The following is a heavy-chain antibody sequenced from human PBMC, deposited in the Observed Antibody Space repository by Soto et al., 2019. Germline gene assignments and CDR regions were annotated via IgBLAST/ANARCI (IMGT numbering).Heavy chain of an antibody. D-gene: IGHD6-19*01. CDR1: GFTVSSNY. CDR2: IYSGGST. V-gene: IGHV3-66*01. CDR3: AKDSLRDGYSSGWYRNYYYYYYGMDV. Sequence: GGSLRLSCAASGFTVSSNYMSWVRQAPGKGLEWVSVIYSGGSTYYADSVKGRFTISRDNSKNTLYLQMNSLRAEDTAVYYCAKDSLRDGYSSGWYRNYYYYYYGMDVWGQGTTVTVSS. J-gene: IGHJ6*02.